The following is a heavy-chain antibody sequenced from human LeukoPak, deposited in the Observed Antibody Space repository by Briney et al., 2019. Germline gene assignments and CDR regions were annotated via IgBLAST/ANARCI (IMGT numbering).Heavy chain of an antibody. Sequence: GGSLRLSCAASGFTFSSYEMNWVRQAPGKGLEWVSYISSSGSTIYYADSVKGRFTISRDNAKNSLYLQMNSLRAEDTAVYYCARAQQDFWSGNYYYYGMDVWGQGTTVTVSS. D-gene: IGHD3-3*01. CDR3: ARAQQDFWSGNYYYYGMDV. CDR2: ISSSGSTI. V-gene: IGHV3-48*03. CDR1: GFTFSSYE. J-gene: IGHJ6*02.